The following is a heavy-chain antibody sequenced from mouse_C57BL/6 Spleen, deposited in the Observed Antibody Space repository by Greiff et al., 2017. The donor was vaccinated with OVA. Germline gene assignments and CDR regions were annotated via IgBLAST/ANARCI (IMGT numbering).Heavy chain of an antibody. V-gene: IGHV3-6*01. J-gene: IGHJ3*01. Sequence: LVESGPGLVKPSQSLSLTCSVTGYSITSGYYWNWIRQFPGNKLEWMGYISYDGSNNYNPSLKNRISITRDTSKNQFFLKLNSVTTEDTATYYCARDSSGYVGFAYWGQGTLVTVSA. D-gene: IGHD3-1*01. CDR3: ARDSSGYVGFAY. CDR2: ISYDGSN. CDR1: GYSITSGYY.